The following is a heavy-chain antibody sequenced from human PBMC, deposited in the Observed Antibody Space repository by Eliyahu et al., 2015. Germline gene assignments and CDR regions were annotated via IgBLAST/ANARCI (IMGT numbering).Heavy chain of an antibody. Sequence: QLQLQESGPEMVKPSETLSRTCAVSGGSTSSSSYYWGWIRQPPGKGLEWIGSIYYNGNTFSNPSLQSRVTISIDTSKNQFSLKLSSVTAADTAVYYCARHDGASGGYDYWGQGTLVTVSS. J-gene: IGHJ4*02. CDR1: GGSTSSSSYY. CDR2: IYYNGNT. V-gene: IGHV4-39*01. D-gene: IGHD3-10*01. CDR3: ARHDGASGGYDY.